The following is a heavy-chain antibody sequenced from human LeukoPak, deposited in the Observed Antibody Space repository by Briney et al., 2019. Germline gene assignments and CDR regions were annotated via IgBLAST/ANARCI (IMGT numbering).Heavy chain of an antibody. CDR3: APRISSNYPPNSFDI. D-gene: IGHD2-2*01. CDR2: IYYSGGT. Sequence: SGTLSLTCTVSGGSLSSYYWSWVRQPPGKGLEWVWYIYYSGGTTYNTSPYSRVSISVDTSTNQISLKRSSVTAADTAVYYCAPRISSNYPPNSFDIWGQGTMVTVSS. J-gene: IGHJ3*02. CDR1: GGSLSSYY. V-gene: IGHV4-59*01.